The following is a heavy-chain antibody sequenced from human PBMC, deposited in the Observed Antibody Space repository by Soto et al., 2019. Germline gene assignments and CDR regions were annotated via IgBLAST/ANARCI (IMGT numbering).Heavy chain of an antibody. Sequence: PSETLSLTCAVSGGSITSDGYYWRWIRQHPGEGLEWIGYIYYSGSTYSNPSLRGRVTISRDTSKNEISLRLSSVTAADTAVYYCASHKRAYYPNSFDYWGQGTLVTVSS. CDR2: IYYSGST. V-gene: IGHV4-31*11. CDR1: GGSITSDGYY. CDR3: ASHKRAYYPNSFDY. J-gene: IGHJ4*02. D-gene: IGHD3-10*01.